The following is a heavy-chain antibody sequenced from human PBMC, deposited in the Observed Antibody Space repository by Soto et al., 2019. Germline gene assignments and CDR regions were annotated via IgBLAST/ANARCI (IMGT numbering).Heavy chain of an antibody. Sequence: QVQLQESGPGLVKPSETLSLTCTVSGGSVSSGSYYWSWIRQPPGKGLEWIGYIYYSGSTNYNPSLKSRVTISVDTSKNQCSLKLSSVTAADTAVYYCARDRGWIGSPDYWCQGTLVTVSS. D-gene: IGHD2-2*03. CDR1: GGSVSSGSYY. J-gene: IGHJ4*02. V-gene: IGHV4-61*01. CDR3: ARDRGWIGSPDY. CDR2: IYYSGST.